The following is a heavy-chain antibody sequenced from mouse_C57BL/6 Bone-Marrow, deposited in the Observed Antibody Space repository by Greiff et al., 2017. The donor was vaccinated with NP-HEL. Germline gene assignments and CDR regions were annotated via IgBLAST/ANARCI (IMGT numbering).Heavy chain of an antibody. CDR3: ARPHYYGSSYVLFAY. V-gene: IGHV5-6*01. CDR2: ISSGGSYT. J-gene: IGHJ3*01. CDR1: GFTFSSYG. Sequence: EVKLMESGGDLVKPGGSLKLSCAASGFTFSSYGMSWVRQTPDKRLEWVATISSGGSYTYYPDSVKGRFTISRDNAKNTLYLQMSSLKSEDTAMYYCARPHYYGSSYVLFAYWGQGTLVTVSA. D-gene: IGHD1-1*01.